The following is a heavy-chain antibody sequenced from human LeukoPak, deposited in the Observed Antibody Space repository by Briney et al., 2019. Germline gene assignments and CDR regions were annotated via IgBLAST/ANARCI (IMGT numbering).Heavy chain of an antibody. J-gene: IGHJ4*02. CDR2: VRNDGTTK. D-gene: IGHD6-13*01. Sequence: PGGSLRLSCTASGFTFGSSGMHWVRQAPGKGLEWVAFVRNDGTTKYYAKSVKGRSTISRDDSKNTLYLHVSSLRAEDTAVYYCAKDGASSSWYGIDYWGQGTLVTVSS. V-gene: IGHV3-30*02. CDR3: AKDGASSSWYGIDY. CDR1: GFTFGSSG.